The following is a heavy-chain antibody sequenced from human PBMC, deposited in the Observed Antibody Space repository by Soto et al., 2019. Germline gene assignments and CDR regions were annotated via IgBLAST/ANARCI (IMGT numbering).Heavy chain of an antibody. CDR1: GFTFSDYY. J-gene: IGHJ3*02. D-gene: IGHD1-1*01. CDR3: ARETGTTNAFDI. CDR2: ISSSGNTI. V-gene: IGHV3-11*01. Sequence: GGSLKLSCAASGFTFSDYYMSWIRQAPGKGLEWVSYISSSGNTIYYADSVKGRFTISRDNAKNSLYLQMNSLRAEDTAVYYCARETGTTNAFDIWGQGTMVTVSS.